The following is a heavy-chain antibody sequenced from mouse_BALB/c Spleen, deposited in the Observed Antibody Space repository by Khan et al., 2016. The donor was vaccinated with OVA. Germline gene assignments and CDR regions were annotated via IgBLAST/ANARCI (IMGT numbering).Heavy chain of an antibody. V-gene: IGHV2-9*02. Sequence: QVQLKESGPGLVAPSQTLSITCTVSGFSLSNYGVHWVRQPPGKGLEWLGVIWAVGRPNHNSALMSRLSIIKDYSKSQVFLKMSSLQPDDSAMYYCARAFYNGAWFAYWGQGTLVTVSA. CDR1: GFSLSNYG. CDR3: ARAFYNGAWFAY. CDR2: IWAVGRP. D-gene: IGHD1-3*01. J-gene: IGHJ3*01.